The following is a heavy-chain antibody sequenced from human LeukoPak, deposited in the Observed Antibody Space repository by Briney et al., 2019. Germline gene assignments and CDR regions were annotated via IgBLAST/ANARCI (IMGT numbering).Heavy chain of an antibody. D-gene: IGHD2-8*01. CDR3: ARDRGYAIYYYYYYMDV. CDR1: GGSISSYY. Sequence: SETLSLTCTVSGGSISSYYWSWIRQPPGKGLEWIGYIYYSGSTNYNPSLKSRITISVDTSKSQFSLKLSSVTAADTAVYYCARDRGYAIYYYYYYMDVWGKGTTVTISS. V-gene: IGHV4-59*01. J-gene: IGHJ6*03. CDR2: IYYSGST.